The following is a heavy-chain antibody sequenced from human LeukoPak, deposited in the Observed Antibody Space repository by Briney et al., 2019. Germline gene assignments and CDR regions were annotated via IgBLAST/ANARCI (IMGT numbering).Heavy chain of an antibody. CDR3: ARDLDNWNYDPFDY. Sequence: ASVRVSCKTSGYTFTAHYLHWVRQAPGQGLQWMGWINLDSGGTNYAQTSQGRVTMSSDTSVDTAYMELTSLTSDDSAVYYCARDLDNWNYDPFDYWGQGTLVTVSS. CDR1: GYTFTAHY. V-gene: IGHV1-2*02. J-gene: IGHJ4*02. CDR2: INLDSGGT. D-gene: IGHD1-7*01.